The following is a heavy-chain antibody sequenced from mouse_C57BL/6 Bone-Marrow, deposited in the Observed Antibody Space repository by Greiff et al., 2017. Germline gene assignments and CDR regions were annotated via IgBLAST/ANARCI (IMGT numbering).Heavy chain of an antibody. CDR3: ARLTYYVEFDY. CDR2: INPYNGGT. V-gene: IGHV1-19*01. D-gene: IGHD1-1*01. CDR1: GYTFPDYY. J-gene: IGHJ2*01. Sequence: EVQLQQSGPVLVKPGASVKMSCKASGYTFPDYYMNWVKQSHGKSLEWIGVINPYNGGTSYNQKFKGKATLTVDKSSSTAYMELNSLTSEDSAVYYCARLTYYVEFDYWGQGTTLTVSS.